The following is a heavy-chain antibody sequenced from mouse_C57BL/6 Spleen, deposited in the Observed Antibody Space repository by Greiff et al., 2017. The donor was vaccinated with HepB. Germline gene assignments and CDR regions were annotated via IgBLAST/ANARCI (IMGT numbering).Heavy chain of an antibody. CDR3: ATRGGDYSNPFAY. V-gene: IGHV5-4*03. J-gene: IGHJ3*01. CDR1: GFTFSSYA. CDR2: ISDGGSYT. Sequence: EVKLVESGGGLVKPGGSLKLSCAASGFTFSSYAMSWVRQTPEKRLEWVATISDGGSYTYYPDNVKGRFTISRDNAKNNLYLQMSHLKSEDTAMYYCATRGGDYSNPFAYWGQGTLVTVSA. D-gene: IGHD2-5*01.